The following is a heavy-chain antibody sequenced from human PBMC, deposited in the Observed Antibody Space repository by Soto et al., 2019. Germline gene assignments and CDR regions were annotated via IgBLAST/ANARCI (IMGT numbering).Heavy chain of an antibody. CDR1: GYSFTSYW. Sequence: PGESLKISCKGSGYSFTSYWIGWVLQMPGKGLEWMGIIYPGDSDTRYSPSFQGQVTISADKSISTAYLQWSSLKASDTVMYYCFRHLLRSHYYMYVCGKGTKVTVSS. J-gene: IGHJ6*03. CDR2: IYPGDSDT. V-gene: IGHV5-51*01. CDR3: FRHLLRSHYYMYV. D-gene: IGHD3-3*01.